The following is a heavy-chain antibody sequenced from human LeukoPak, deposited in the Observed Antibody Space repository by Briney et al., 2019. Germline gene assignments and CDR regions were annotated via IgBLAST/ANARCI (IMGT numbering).Heavy chain of an antibody. V-gene: IGHV3-30*02. CDR2: IRYDGSNK. CDR3: ASSQVVPALFDY. D-gene: IGHD2-2*01. Sequence: PGGSLRLSCAASGFTFSSYGMHWVRQAPGKGLEWVAFIRYDGSNKYYADSVKGRFTISRDNSKNTLYLQMNSLRAEDTAVYYCASSQVVPALFDYWGQGTLVTVSS. J-gene: IGHJ4*02. CDR1: GFTFSSYG.